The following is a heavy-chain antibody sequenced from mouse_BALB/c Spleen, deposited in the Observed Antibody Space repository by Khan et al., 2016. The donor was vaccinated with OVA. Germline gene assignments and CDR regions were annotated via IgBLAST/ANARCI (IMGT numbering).Heavy chain of an antibody. J-gene: IGHJ2*01. CDR2: INPTSGYT. Sequence: QVQLKQSGAELAKPGASVKMSCKASGYTFTTYWMHWVKQRPGQGLEWIGYINPTSGYTDYNDKVKDRATLSADKSSSTAYMQLNSLTSEDSAVYYCTRDRIAYWGQGTTLTVSS. CDR3: TRDRIAY. V-gene: IGHV1-7*01. CDR1: GYTFTTYW.